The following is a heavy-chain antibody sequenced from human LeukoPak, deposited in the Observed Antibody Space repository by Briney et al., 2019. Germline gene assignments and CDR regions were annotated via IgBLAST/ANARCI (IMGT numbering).Heavy chain of an antibody. CDR2: IYHSGST. D-gene: IGHD3-3*01. CDR3: ARSSLEAVDY. V-gene: IGHV4-30-2*01. J-gene: IGHJ4*02. Sequence: SETLPLTCAVSGGSINSGGYSWSWIRQPPGKGLEWIGYIYHSGSTYYSPSLKSRVTISVDRSKNEFSLRLTSVTAADTAVYYCARSSLEAVDYCGQGTLVTVSS. CDR1: GGSINSGGYS.